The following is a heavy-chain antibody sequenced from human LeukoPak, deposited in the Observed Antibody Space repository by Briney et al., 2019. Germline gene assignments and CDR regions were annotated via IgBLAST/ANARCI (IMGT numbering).Heavy chain of an antibody. CDR1: GGSFSGYY. Sequence: SETQSLTCAVYGGSFSGYYWSWIRQPPGKGLEWIGEINHSGSTNYNPSLKSRVTISVDTSKNQFSLKLSSVTAADTAVYYCARGRTRYCSGGSCYSYFQHWGQGTLVTVSS. V-gene: IGHV4-34*01. CDR3: ARGRTRYCSGGSCYSYFQH. D-gene: IGHD2-15*01. CDR2: INHSGST. J-gene: IGHJ1*01.